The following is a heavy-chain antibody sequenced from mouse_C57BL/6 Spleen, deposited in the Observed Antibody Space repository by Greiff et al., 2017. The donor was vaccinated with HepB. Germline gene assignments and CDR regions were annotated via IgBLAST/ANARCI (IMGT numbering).Heavy chain of an antibody. CDR2: IYPGSGNT. CDR3: ARAPLYYGSSYFDY. Sequence: QVQLKQSGPELVKPGASVKISCKASGYSFTSYYIHWVKQRPGQGLEWIGWIYPGSGNTKYNEKFKGKATLTADTSSSTAYMQLSSLTSEDSAVYYCARAPLYYGSSYFDYWGQGTTLTVSS. J-gene: IGHJ2*01. D-gene: IGHD1-1*01. CDR1: GYSFTSYY. V-gene: IGHV1-66*01.